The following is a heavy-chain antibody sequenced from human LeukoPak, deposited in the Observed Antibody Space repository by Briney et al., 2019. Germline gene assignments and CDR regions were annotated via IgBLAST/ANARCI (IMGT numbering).Heavy chain of an antibody. V-gene: IGHV3-15*01. CDR1: GFTFTNAC. Sequence: GGSLRLSCAASGFTFTNACMSWVRQAPGKGLEWVGRIKSKADGRTTDCAAPVKGRFTISGDDSKNTLYLQMNNLKTEDTAVYYCTTGFPNYGDYRGYFQHWGQGTLVTVAS. D-gene: IGHD4-17*01. CDR3: TTGFPNYGDYRGYFQH. J-gene: IGHJ1*01. CDR2: IKSKADGRTT.